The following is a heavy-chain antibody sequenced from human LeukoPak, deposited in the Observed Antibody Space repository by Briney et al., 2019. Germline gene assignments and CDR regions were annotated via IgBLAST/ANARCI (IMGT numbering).Heavy chain of an antibody. Sequence: GGSLRLSCAASGFTFSDYYMTWIRQAPGKGLDWVSYISSSGRNIYYADSVKGRFTISRDNAKNSLYLQMNSLRAEDTAVYYCARAIYDGFDIWGQGKMVTVSS. CDR2: ISSSGRNI. J-gene: IGHJ3*02. V-gene: IGHV3-11*01. D-gene: IGHD5-24*01. CDR3: ARAIYDGFDI. CDR1: GFTFSDYY.